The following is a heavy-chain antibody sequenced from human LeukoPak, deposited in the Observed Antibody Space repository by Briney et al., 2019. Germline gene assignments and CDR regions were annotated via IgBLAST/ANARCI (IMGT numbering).Heavy chain of an antibody. CDR3: ARESYSGYGSFDH. CDR2: IYDSWSTY. Sequence: SETLSLTCTVSGGSISSGPYYWGWIRQPPGKVLEWIGSIYDSWSTYYYNPSLKSRVTLSVDTSKNQFSLKLSSVTATDTAVYYCARESYSGYGSFDHWGQGTLVTVSS. V-gene: IGHV4-39*07. J-gene: IGHJ4*02. D-gene: IGHD5-12*01. CDR1: GGSISSGPYY.